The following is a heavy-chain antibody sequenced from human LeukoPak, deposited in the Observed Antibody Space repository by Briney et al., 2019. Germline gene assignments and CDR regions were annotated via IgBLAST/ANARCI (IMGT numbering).Heavy chain of an antibody. CDR1: GYTFTSYY. D-gene: IGHD3-22*01. J-gene: IGHJ4*02. Sequence: ASVKVSCKASGYTFTSYYIHWVRQAPGQGLEWMGIINPGPGTMRYAQKFQGRVTMTRDTSTSTVYMELSSLRSEDTAVYFCARGDSSAYYPIDYWGQGTLVIASS. V-gene: IGHV1-46*01. CDR2: INPGPGTM. CDR3: ARGDSSAYYPIDY.